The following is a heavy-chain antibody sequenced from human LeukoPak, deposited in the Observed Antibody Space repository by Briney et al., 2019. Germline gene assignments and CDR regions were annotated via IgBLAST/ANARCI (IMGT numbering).Heavy chain of an antibody. J-gene: IGHJ6*02. V-gene: IGHV3-7*01. CDR1: GFTFSSYW. D-gene: IGHD2-15*01. CDR3: ARDVVVVVAATSYYYGMDV. Sequence: GGSLRLSCAASGFTFSSYWMSWVRQAPGKGPEWVANIKQDGSEKYYVDSVKGRFTISRDNAKNSLYLQMNSLRAEDTAVYYCARDVVVVVAATSYYYGMDVWGQGTTVTVSS. CDR2: IKQDGSEK.